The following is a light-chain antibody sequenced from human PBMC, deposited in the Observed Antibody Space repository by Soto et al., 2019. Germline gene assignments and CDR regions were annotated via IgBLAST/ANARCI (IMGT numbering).Light chain of an antibody. CDR1: SSDVGGYNY. CDR3: CSYAGSYTLV. V-gene: IGLV2-11*01. Sequence: QSALTQPRSVSGSPGQSVTFSCTGTSSDVGGYNYVSWYQQHPGKAPKVIIYDVSKRPSGVPDRISGSKSGNTASLTISGLQADDEAAYYCCSYAGSYTLVFGGGTKLTVL. J-gene: IGLJ2*01. CDR2: DVS.